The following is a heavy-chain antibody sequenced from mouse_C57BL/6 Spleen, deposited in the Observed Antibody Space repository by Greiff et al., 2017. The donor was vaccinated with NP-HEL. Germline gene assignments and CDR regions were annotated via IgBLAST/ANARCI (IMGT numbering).Heavy chain of an antibody. CDR3: ARHGTIYYDYSLWYFDV. D-gene: IGHD2-4*01. J-gene: IGHJ1*03. V-gene: IGHV5-6*01. CDR1: GFTFSSYG. CDR2: ISSGGSYT. Sequence: EVKLVESGGDLVKPGGSLKLSCAASGFTFSSYGMSWVRQTPDKRLEWVATISSGGSYTYYPDSVKGRFTISRDNAKNTLYLQMSSLKSEDTAMYYCARHGTIYYDYSLWYFDVWGTGTTVTVSS.